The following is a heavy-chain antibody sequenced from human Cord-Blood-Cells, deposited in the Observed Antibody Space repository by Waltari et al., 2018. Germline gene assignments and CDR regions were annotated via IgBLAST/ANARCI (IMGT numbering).Heavy chain of an antibody. J-gene: IGHJ4*02. Sequence: QVQLQESGPGLVKPSQTLSLTCTVSGGSISSGGYYWSWIRQHPGKGLEWIGYIYYSGSTYYNPSLKSRVTRSVDTSKNQFSLKLSSVTAADTAVYYCASGSTGYSSSWYFDYWGQGTLVTVSS. CDR1: GGSISSGGYY. D-gene: IGHD6-13*01. CDR3: ASGSTGYSSSWYFDY. V-gene: IGHV4-31*03. CDR2: IYYSGST.